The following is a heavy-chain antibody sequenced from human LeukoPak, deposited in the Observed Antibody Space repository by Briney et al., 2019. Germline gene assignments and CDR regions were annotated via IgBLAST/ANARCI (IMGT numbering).Heavy chain of an antibody. D-gene: IGHD4-17*01. CDR2: IYYSGST. Sequence: PSETLSLTCTVSGGSISSSSYYWGWIRQPPGKGLEWIGSIYYSGSTYYNPSLKSRVTISVDTSKNQFPLKLSSVTAADTAVYYCARQSSGESYFDYWGQGTLVTVSS. V-gene: IGHV4-39*01. CDR3: ARQSSGESYFDY. J-gene: IGHJ4*02. CDR1: GGSISSSSYY.